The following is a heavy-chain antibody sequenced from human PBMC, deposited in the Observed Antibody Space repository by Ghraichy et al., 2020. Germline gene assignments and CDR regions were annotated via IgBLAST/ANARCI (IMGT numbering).Heavy chain of an antibody. CDR3: ARGMNNMDV. CDR2: IYSGDST. J-gene: IGHJ6*02. D-gene: IGHD1/OR15-1a*01. V-gene: IGHV3-66*01. Sequence: GGSLRLSCAVSEFTFDGYPMTWVRQAPGKGLEWVSGIYSGDSTYYADSVKGRFTISRDNSKNTLHLQMNSLRAEDTAVYYCARGMNNMDVWGQGTTVTVSS. CDR1: EFTFDGYP.